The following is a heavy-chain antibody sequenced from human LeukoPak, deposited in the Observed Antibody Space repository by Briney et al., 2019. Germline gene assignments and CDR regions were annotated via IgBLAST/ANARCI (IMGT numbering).Heavy chain of an antibody. CDR1: GFTVSSNY. J-gene: IGHJ4*02. CDR3: VKVSGRGPRGPFDS. CDR2: ISGSGGSL. Sequence: GGSLRLSCAASGFTVSSNYMSWVRQAPGKGLEWVSGISGSGGSLYYAESVKGRFSISRDVSKSMLYLEMKSLRVDDTAVYYCVKVSGRGPRGPFDSWGQGTLVTVSS. V-gene: IGHV3-23*01. D-gene: IGHD1-26*01.